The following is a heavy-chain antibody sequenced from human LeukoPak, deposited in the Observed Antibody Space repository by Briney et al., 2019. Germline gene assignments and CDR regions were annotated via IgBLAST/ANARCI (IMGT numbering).Heavy chain of an antibody. CDR2: INPNSGGT. CDR3: ARGGSSDAFDI. J-gene: IGHJ3*02. V-gene: IGHV1-2*06. Sequence: ASVKVSCKASGYTFTGYYMHWVRQAPGQGLEWMGRINPNSGGTNYARKFQGGVTMTRDTSISTAYMELSRLRSDDTAVYYCARGGSSDAFDIWGQGTMVTVSS. CDR1: GYTFTGYY. D-gene: IGHD2-2*01.